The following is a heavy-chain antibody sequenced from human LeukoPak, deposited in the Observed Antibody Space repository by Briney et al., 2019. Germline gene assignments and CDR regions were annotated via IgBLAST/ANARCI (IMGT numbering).Heavy chain of an antibody. CDR1: GGSFSGYY. CDR3: ARGCRYDFWSGYYSSLYYFDY. J-gene: IGHJ4*02. CDR2: INHSGST. V-gene: IGHV4-34*01. D-gene: IGHD3-3*01. Sequence: SETLSLACAVSGGSFSGYYWSWIRQPPGKGLEWIGEINHSGSTNYNPSLKSRVTISVDTSKNQFSLKLSSVTAADTAAYYCARGCRYDFWSGYYSSLYYFDYWGQGTLVTVPS.